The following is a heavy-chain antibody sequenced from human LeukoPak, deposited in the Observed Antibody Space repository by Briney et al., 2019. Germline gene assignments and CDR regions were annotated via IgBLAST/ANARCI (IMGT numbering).Heavy chain of an antibody. CDR3: ARGLAYYYDSTWLSNAFDI. CDR1: GFTFSSYA. V-gene: IGHV3-30*04. J-gene: IGHJ3*02. Sequence: TGGSLRLSCAASGFTFSSYAMHWVRQAPGKGLEWVAVISYDGSNKYYADSVKGRFTISRDNSKNTLYLQMNSLRAEDTAVYYCARGLAYYYDSTWLSNAFDIWGQGTMVTVSS. D-gene: IGHD3-22*01. CDR2: ISYDGSNK.